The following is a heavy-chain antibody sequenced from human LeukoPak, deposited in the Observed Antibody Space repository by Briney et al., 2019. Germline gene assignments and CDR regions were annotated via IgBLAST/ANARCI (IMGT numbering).Heavy chain of an antibody. J-gene: IGHJ4*02. V-gene: IGHV3-48*03. CDR2: ISSSGSTI. D-gene: IGHD6-6*01. Sequence: YISSSGSTIYYAASVKGRFTISRDNAKNSLYLQMNSLRAEDTAVYYCAITSIAARTPVDYWGQGTLVTVSS. CDR3: AITSIAARTPVDY.